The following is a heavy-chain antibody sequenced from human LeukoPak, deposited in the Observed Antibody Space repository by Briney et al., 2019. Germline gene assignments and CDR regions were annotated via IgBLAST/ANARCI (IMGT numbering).Heavy chain of an antibody. J-gene: IGHJ4*02. Sequence: GGSLRLSCAASGFTFSNAWMSWVRQAPGKGLEWVSAMNSGGDTYYADSVRGRFIISRDKSRNALYLQMNSLRVDDTAVYYCARGGSMVRGVLWGQGTLVTVSS. CDR2: MNSGGDT. V-gene: IGHV3-53*01. D-gene: IGHD3-10*01. CDR1: GFTFSNAW. CDR3: ARGGSMVRGVL.